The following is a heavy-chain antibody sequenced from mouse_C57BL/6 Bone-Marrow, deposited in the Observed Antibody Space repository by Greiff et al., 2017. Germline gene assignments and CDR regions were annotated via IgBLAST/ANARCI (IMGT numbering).Heavy chain of an antibody. CDR2: IYPGDGDT. D-gene: IGHD3-2*02. J-gene: IGHJ2*01. Sequence: QVQLQQSGPELVKPGASVKISCKASGYAFSSSWMNWVQQRPGKGLEGIGRIYPGDGDTNYNGKFKGKATLTADKSSSTAYMQLSSLTSEDSAVYFCARFDSSGFPDYWGQGTTLTVSS. V-gene: IGHV1-82*01. CDR3: ARFDSSGFPDY. CDR1: GYAFSSSW.